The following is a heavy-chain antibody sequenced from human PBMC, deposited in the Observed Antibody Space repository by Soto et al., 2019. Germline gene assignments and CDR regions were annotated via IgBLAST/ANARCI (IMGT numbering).Heavy chain of an antibody. CDR1: GFSLTTNGVG. D-gene: IGHD6-6*01. J-gene: IGHJ4*02. CDR2: IYWDDDK. Sequence: SGPTLVNPTQTLTLTCTFSGFSLTTNGVGVGWIRQPPGKALEWLALIYWDDDKRYSPSLKSRLTITKDTSKNQVVLKLTNMDPVDTATYYCAHSAVLGRSAIPGRLGFDYWGQ. CDR3: AHSAVLGRSAIPGRLGFDY. V-gene: IGHV2-5*02.